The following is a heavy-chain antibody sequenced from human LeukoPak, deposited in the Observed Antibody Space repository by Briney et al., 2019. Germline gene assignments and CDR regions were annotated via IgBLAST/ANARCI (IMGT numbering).Heavy chain of an antibody. V-gene: IGHV3-21*01. Sequence: PGGSLRLSCEASGFTFNNYWMSWFRQAPGKGLEWVSSISSSSSSYIYYADSVKGRFTISRDNAKNSLYLQMNSLRAEDTAVYYCARDLVARGFDYWGQGTLVTVSS. CDR2: ISSSSSSYI. CDR3: ARDLVARGFDY. D-gene: IGHD2-2*01. CDR1: GFTFNNYW. J-gene: IGHJ4*02.